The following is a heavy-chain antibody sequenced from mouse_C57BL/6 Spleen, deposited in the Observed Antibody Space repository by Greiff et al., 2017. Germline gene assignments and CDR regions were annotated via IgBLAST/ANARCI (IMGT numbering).Heavy chain of an antibody. CDR3: ARHYGRYWYFDV. V-gene: IGHV2-6-1*01. CDR2: IWSDGST. CDR1: GFSLTSYG. J-gene: IGHJ1*03. Sequence: QVQLKESGPGLVAPSQSLSITCTVSGFSLTSYGVHWVRQPLEKGLVWLVVIWSDGSTTYNSALKSRLSISKDNSKSQVFLEMNSLQTDDTAMYYCARHYGRYWYFDVWGTGTTVTVSS. D-gene: IGHD1-2*01.